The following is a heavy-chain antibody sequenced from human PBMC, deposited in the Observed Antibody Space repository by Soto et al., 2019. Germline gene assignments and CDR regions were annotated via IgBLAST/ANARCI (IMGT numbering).Heavy chain of an antibody. J-gene: IGHJ4*02. CDR1: GGSFSGYY. V-gene: IGHV4-34*01. CDR2: INHSGST. Sequence: SETLSLTCAVYGGSFSGYYWSWIRQPPGKGLEWIGEINHSGSTNYNPSLKSRVTISVDTSKNQFSLKLSSVAAADTAVYYCARGAPDLDYWGQGTQVTVSS. CDR3: ARGAPDLDY.